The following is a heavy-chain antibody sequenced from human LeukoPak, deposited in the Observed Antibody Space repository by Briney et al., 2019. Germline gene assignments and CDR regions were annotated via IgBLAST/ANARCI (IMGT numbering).Heavy chain of an antibody. CDR2: ISGDGTAR. CDR3: VRGRGSYGWFDP. CDR1: GFTSSSYW. J-gene: IGHJ5*02. D-gene: IGHD3-10*01. V-gene: IGHV3-74*01. Sequence: GGSLRLSCAASGFTSSSYWMHWVRHVPGKGLVWVSRISGDGTARNYADSVKGRFTISRDDAKNTVDLQMNSLRGEDTAVYYCVRGRGSYGWFDPWGQGTLVTVSS.